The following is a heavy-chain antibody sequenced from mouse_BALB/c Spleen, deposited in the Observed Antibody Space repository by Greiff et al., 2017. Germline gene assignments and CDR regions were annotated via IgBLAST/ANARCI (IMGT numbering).Heavy chain of an antibody. D-gene: IGHD3-2*01. J-gene: IGHJ4*01. Sequence: EVQRVESGGGLVQPGGSRKLSCAASGFTFSSFGMHWVRQAPEKGLEWVAYISSGSSTIYYADTVKGRFTISRDNPKNTLFLQMTSLRSEDTAMYYCAQDSSVEDYYAMDYWGQGTSVTVSS. CDR1: GFTFSSFG. V-gene: IGHV5-17*02. CDR3: AQDSSVEDYYAMDY. CDR2: ISSGSSTI.